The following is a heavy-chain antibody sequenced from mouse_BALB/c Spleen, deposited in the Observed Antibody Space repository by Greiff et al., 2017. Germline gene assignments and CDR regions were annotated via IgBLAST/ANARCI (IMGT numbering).Heavy chain of an antibody. Sequence: QVQLKESGPELVKPGASVKMSCKASGYTFTDYVISWVKQRTGQGLEWIGEIYPGSGSTYYNEKFKGKATLTADKSSNTAYMQLSSLTSEDSAVYFCARGAYWGQGTLVTVSA. CDR3: ARGAY. CDR1: GYTFTDYV. J-gene: IGHJ3*01. V-gene: IGHV1-77*01. CDR2: IYPGSGST.